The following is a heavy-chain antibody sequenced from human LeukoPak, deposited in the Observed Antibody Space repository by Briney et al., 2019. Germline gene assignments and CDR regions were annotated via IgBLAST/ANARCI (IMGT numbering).Heavy chain of an antibody. D-gene: IGHD2-2*01. CDR3: ARERIDCSSTSCYGGGSDY. Sequence: PGGPLRLSCAASGFTFSSHWMYWVSQAPGKGLVWVSRINTDGSSTSYADSVKGRFTISRDNAKNTLHLQMNSLRAEDTAVYCCARERIDCSSTSCYGGGSDYWGQRTLVTVSS. J-gene: IGHJ4*02. CDR1: GFTFSSHW. CDR2: INTDGSST. V-gene: IGHV3-74*01.